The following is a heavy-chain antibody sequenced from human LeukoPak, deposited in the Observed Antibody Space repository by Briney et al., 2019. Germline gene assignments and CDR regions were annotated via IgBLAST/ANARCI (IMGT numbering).Heavy chain of an antibody. CDR3: ARVRGDYDAFDI. D-gene: IGHD4-17*01. J-gene: IGHJ3*02. CDR2: IYYSGST. CDR1: GGSVSGGSYY. Sequence: PSETLSLTCTVSGGSVSGGSYYWSWIRQPPGKGLEWIGYIYYSGSTNYNPSLKSRVTISVDTSKNQFSLKLSSVTAADTAVYYCARVRGDYDAFDIWGQGTMVTVSS. V-gene: IGHV4-61*01.